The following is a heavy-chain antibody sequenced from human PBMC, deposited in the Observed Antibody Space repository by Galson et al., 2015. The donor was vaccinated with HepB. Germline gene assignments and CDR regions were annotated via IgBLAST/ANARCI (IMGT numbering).Heavy chain of an antibody. J-gene: IGHJ4*02. CDR3: ARTRRVGYYYDSSGYSDY. CDR2: ISSSSSYI. D-gene: IGHD3-22*01. CDR1: GFTFSSYS. Sequence: SLRLSCAASGFTFSSYSMNWVRQAPGKGLEWVSSISSSSSYIYYADSVKGRFTISRDNAKNSLYLQMNSLRAEDTAVYYCARTRRVGYYYDSSGYSDYWGQGTLVTVSS. V-gene: IGHV3-21*01.